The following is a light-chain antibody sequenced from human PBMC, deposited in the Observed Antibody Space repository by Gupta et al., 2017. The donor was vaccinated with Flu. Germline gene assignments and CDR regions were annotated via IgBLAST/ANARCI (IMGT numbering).Light chain of an antibody. CDR1: KLGDKY. CDR2: QDS. Sequence: SYELTQPPSVSVSPGQTARITCSGDKLGDKYACWYQQKPGQSPVLVIYQDSKRPSGIPERFSGSNSGNTATLTISGTQAMDEADYYCQAWDSSTLYVFGTGTKVTVL. V-gene: IGLV3-1*01. CDR3: QAWDSSTLYV. J-gene: IGLJ1*01.